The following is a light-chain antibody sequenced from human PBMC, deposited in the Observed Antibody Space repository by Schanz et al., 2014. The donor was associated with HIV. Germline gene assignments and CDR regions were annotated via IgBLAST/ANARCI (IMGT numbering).Light chain of an antibody. Sequence: QSVLTQPPSASGTPGQRVTISCSGSTSSIKTNTVNWFQQLPGTAPKLLIYNTYHRPSGVPDRFSGSESGTSASLAISGLQSEDEADYYCGTWDDSLNGLVFGTGTKVTVL. CDR1: TSSIKTNT. CDR2: NTY. CDR3: GTWDDSLNGLV. V-gene: IGLV1-44*01. J-gene: IGLJ1*01.